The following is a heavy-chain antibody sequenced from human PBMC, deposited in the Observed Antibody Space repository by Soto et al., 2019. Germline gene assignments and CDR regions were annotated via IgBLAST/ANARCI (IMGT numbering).Heavy chain of an antibody. Sequence: GGSLRLSCAASGFTFSIYSMNWVRQSPGKGLEWVSSISSSSSYIYYADSVKGRFTISRDNAKNSLYLQMKSLRAEDTAVYYCARDWPGTKRYPGIAPARKISAMDVWGQGTTFTVSS. V-gene: IGHV3-21*01. CDR2: ISSSSSYI. CDR1: GFTFSIYS. D-gene: IGHD6-13*01. J-gene: IGHJ6*02. CDR3: ARDWPGTKRYPGIAPARKISAMDV.